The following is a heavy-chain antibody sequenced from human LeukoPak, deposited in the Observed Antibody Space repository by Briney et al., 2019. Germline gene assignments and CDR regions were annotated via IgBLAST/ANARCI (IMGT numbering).Heavy chain of an antibody. CDR1: GNTFTRNY. Sequence: ASVTVSCKASGNTFTRNYIQWVRQAPGQGLEWMGIISPSGDSTTYAQKFQGRVTMTRDTSTRTVYMELSSPRSEDTAVYYCARVAGYYVSGSSLDYWGQGTLVTVSS. J-gene: IGHJ4*02. V-gene: IGHV1-46*01. D-gene: IGHD3-10*01. CDR3: ARVAGYYVSGSSLDY. CDR2: ISPSGDST.